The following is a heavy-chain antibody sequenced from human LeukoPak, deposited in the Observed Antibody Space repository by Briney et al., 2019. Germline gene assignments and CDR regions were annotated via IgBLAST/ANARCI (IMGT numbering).Heavy chain of an antibody. V-gene: IGHV3-30*04. D-gene: IGHD3-10*02. CDR3: AELGITMIGGV. Sequence: PGRSLRLSCAASGFTFSSYAMHWVRQAPGKGLEWVAVISYDGSNKYYADSVEGRFTISRDNAKNSLYLQMNSLRAEDTAVYYCAELGITMIGGVWGKGTTVTISS. J-gene: IGHJ6*04. CDR1: GFTFSSYA. CDR2: ISYDGSNK.